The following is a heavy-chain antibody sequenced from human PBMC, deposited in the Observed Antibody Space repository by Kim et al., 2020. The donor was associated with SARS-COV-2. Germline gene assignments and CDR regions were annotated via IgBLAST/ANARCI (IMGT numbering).Heavy chain of an antibody. CDR2: ISRDGSDK. D-gene: IGHD2-2*01. Sequence: GGSPRLSCAASGFTFSTFVLDWVRQAPGKGLEWVARISRDGSDKKYADSVKGRFTISRDYSKNTLYLQMDSLGVEDTAVYYCARGCAYCTTTSCYFAWG. CDR3: ARGCAYCTTTSCYFA. J-gene: IGHJ1*01. CDR1: GFTFSTFV. V-gene: IGHV3-30*03.